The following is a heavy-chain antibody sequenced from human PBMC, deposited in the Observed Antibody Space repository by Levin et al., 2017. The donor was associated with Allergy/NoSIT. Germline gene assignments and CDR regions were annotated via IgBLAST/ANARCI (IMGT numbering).Heavy chain of an antibody. D-gene: IGHD6-13*01. CDR2: TYYSGTT. CDR1: GGSISSRSYG. CDR3: ARRAQYRSSWSFDY. J-gene: IGHJ4*02. Sequence: SETLSLTCTVSGGSISSRSYGWGWIRQPPGKGLEWIGSTYYSGTTYYNPTLKSRVTISLDTSKNQFSLNLSSVTAADTAVYYCARRAQYRSSWSFDYWGQGTLVTVSS. V-gene: IGHV4-39*01.